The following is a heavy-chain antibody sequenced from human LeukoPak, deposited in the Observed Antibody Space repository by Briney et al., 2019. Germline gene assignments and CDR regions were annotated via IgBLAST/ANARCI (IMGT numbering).Heavy chain of an antibody. V-gene: IGHV3-30*18. CDR2: ISYDGSNK. J-gene: IGHJ4*02. CDR3: AKDRDSYYFDY. Sequence: GGSLRLSCAASGFTLSSYGMHWVRQAPGKGLEWVAVISYDGSNKYYADSVKGRFTISRDNSKNTLYLQMNSLRAEDTAVYYRAKDRDSYYFDYWGQGTLVTVSS. CDR1: GFTLSSYG. D-gene: IGHD6-6*01.